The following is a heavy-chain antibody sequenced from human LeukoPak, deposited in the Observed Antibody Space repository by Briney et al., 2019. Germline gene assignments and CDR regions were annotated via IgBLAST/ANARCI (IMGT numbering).Heavy chain of an antibody. CDR3: ARGDPHDYVWGSYRWDAFDI. V-gene: IGHV4-59*01. J-gene: IGHJ3*02. Sequence: SETPSLTCTVSGGSISSYYWSWIRQPPGKGLEWFGYIYYSGSTNYNPSLKSRVTISVDTSKNQFSLKLSSVTAADTAVYYCARGDPHDYVWGSYRWDAFDIWGQGTMVTVSS. CDR2: IYYSGST. CDR1: GGSISSYY. D-gene: IGHD3-16*02.